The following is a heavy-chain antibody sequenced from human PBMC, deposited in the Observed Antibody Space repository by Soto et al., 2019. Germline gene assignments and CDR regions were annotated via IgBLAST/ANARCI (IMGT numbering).Heavy chain of an antibody. CDR1: GGTFSSYA. J-gene: IGHJ3*02. CDR2: IIPIFGTA. CDR3: ALGGVGAAKARRAFDI. Sequence: SVKVSCKASGGTFSSYAISWVRQAPGQGLEWMGGIIPIFGTANYAQKFQGRVTITADESTSTAYMELSSLRSEDTAVYYCALGGVGAAKARRAFDIWGQGTMVTVSS. D-gene: IGHD6-13*01. V-gene: IGHV1-69*13.